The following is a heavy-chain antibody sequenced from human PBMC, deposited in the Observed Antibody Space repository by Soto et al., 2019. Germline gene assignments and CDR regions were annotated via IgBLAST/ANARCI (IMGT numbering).Heavy chain of an antibody. CDR1: GFTFDDYA. D-gene: IGHD2-8*02. Sequence: EVQLVESGGGLVQPGRSLRLSCAASGFTFDDYAMHWVRQAPGKGLEWVSGISWNSGSIGYADSVKGRFTISRDNAKNSLYLQMNSLRAEDTALYYCAKDKEDWRSLEGGYYFDYWGQGTLVTVSS. V-gene: IGHV3-9*01. CDR2: ISWNSGSI. CDR3: AKDKEDWRSLEGGYYFDY. J-gene: IGHJ4*02.